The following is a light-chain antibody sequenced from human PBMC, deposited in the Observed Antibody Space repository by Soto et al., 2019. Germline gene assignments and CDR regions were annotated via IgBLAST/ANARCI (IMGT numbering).Light chain of an antibody. Sequence: QSVLTQPPSASGTPGQRVTISCSGSRSNIGSNAVNWYQQLPGTAPKLLIFHNNQRPSGVPDRFSGSKSGTSASLAISGLQSGDETDYYCAAWDDSLNGWVFGGGTKLTVL. J-gene: IGLJ3*02. CDR1: RSNIGSNA. V-gene: IGLV1-44*01. CDR3: AAWDDSLNGWV. CDR2: HNN.